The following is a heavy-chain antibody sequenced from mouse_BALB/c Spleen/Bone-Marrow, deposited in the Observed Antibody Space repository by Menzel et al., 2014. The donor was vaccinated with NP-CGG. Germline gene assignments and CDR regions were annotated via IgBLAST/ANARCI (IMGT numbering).Heavy chain of an antibody. Sequence: VQLQQSGAELAKPGASVKMSCKASGYTFTSYWMHWVKQRPGQGLEWIGYIYPSTGYTEHNQKFKDKAIMTVDKSSSTAYMELARLTSEDSAIYYCARDLDYWGQGTTLTVSS. CDR1: GYTFTSYW. CDR3: ARDLDY. J-gene: IGHJ2*01. CDR2: IYPSTGYT. V-gene: IGHV1-7*01.